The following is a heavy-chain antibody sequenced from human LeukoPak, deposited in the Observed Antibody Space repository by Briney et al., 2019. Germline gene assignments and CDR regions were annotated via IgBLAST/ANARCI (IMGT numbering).Heavy chain of an antibody. Sequence: PSETLSLTCAVYGGSFSGYYWSWIRQPPGKGLEWIGEINHSGSTNYSPSLKSRVIISVDTSKNQFSLRLSSVTAADTAVYYCARTYCGGDCRGYYYSYYMDVWGKGTTVTISS. CDR2: INHSGST. CDR1: GGSFSGYY. V-gene: IGHV4-34*01. D-gene: IGHD2-21*02. J-gene: IGHJ6*03. CDR3: ARTYCGGDCRGYYYSYYMDV.